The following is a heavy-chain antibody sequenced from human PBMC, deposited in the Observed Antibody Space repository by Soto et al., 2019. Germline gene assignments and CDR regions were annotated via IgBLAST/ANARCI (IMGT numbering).Heavy chain of an antibody. CDR3: ARSVAVPGAHIDY. Sequence: SETLSLTCAVYGGSFSCYYWSWIRQPPGKGLEWIGEINHSGSTNYSPSLRSRVSISVDTSKNEFSLRLSSVTAADTAVYFCARSVAVPGAHIDYWGQGTQVTV. J-gene: IGHJ4*02. D-gene: IGHD6-19*01. CDR1: GGSFSCYY. V-gene: IGHV4-34*01. CDR2: INHSGST.